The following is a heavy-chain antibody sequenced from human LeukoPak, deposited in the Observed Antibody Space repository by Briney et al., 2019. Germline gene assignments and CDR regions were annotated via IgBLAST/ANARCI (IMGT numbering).Heavy chain of an antibody. CDR2: IIPIFGTA. D-gene: IGHD3-16*01. Sequence: SVKVSCKASGGTFSSYAISWVRQAPGQGLEWMGGIIPIFGTANYAQKFQGRVTITADESTSTAYMELSSLRSEDTAVYYCARDVMITTSPGAFDIWGQGTMVTVSS. CDR3: ARDVMITTSPGAFDI. CDR1: GGTFSSYA. V-gene: IGHV1-69*13. J-gene: IGHJ3*02.